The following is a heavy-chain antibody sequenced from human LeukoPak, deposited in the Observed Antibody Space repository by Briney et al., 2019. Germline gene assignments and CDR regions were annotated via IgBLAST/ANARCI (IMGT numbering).Heavy chain of an antibody. CDR2: ISYDGSNK. D-gene: IGHD3-3*01. J-gene: IGHJ4*02. CDR1: GFTFSSYA. V-gene: IGHV3-30-3*01. CDR3: ARGSTYYDFWSGYYPDY. Sequence: GGSLRLSCAASGFTFSSYAMHWVRQAPGKGLEWVAVISYDGSNKYYADSVKGRFTISRDNSKNTLYLQMNSLRAEDTAVYYCARGSTYYDFWSGYYPDYWGQGTLVTVSS.